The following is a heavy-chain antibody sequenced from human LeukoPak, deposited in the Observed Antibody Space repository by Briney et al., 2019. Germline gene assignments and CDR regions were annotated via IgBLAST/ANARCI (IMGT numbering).Heavy chain of an antibody. CDR1: GGSISSYY. J-gene: IGHJ4*02. CDR2: IYTSGST. Sequence: SETLSLTCTVSGGSISSYYWSWIRQPAGKGLGWIGRIYTSGSTNYSPSLKSRVTISVDTSKNHFSLKLNSVTAADTAVYFCARSANTRASFDYWGQGTLVTVSS. V-gene: IGHV4-4*07. CDR3: ARSANTRASFDY.